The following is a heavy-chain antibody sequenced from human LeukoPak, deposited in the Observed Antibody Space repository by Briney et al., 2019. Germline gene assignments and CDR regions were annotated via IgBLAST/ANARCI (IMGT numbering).Heavy chain of an antibody. Sequence: SETLSLTCTVSGGSISIYYWSWIRQPPGKGLEWIGYIYYSGSTNYNPSLKSRVTISVDTSKNQFSLKLSSVTAADTAVYYCARESQYYDFWSGSSPRGWFDPWGQGTLVTVSS. V-gene: IGHV4-59*01. J-gene: IGHJ5*02. CDR1: GGSISIYY. D-gene: IGHD3-3*01. CDR3: ARESQYYDFWSGSSPRGWFDP. CDR2: IYYSGST.